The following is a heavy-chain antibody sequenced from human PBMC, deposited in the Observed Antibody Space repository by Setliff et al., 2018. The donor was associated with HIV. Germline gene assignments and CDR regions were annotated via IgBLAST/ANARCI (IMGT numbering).Heavy chain of an antibody. J-gene: IGHJ6*02. D-gene: IGHD3-3*01. V-gene: IGHV1-8*02. CDR1: GYTFTSHD. Sequence: ASVKVSCKASGYTFTSHDINWVRQATGQGLEWMGWMNPNSGDTGYAQKLQGRVTMTTDTSTSTAYMELRSLRSDDTAVYYCARETPTIFGAYYYYYYGMDVWGQGTTVTVSS. CDR2: MNPNSGDT. CDR3: ARETPTIFGAYYYYYYGMDV.